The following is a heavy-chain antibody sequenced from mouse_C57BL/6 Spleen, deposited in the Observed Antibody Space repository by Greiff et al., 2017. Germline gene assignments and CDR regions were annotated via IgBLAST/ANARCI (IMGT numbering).Heavy chain of an antibody. CDR2: IYPGSGST. Sequence: QVQLQQPGAELVKPGASVKMSCKASGYTFTSYWITWVKQRPGQGLEWIGDIYPGSGSTNYNEKFKSKATLTVDTSSSTAYMQLSSLTSEDSAVYDCERFYYDYDGMNAMDYWGQGTSVTVSS. D-gene: IGHD2-4*01. J-gene: IGHJ4*01. CDR3: ERFYYDYDGMNAMDY. V-gene: IGHV1-55*01. CDR1: GYTFTSYW.